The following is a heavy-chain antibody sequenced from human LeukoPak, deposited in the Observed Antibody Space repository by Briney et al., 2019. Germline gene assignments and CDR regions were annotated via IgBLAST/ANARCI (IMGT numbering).Heavy chain of an antibody. D-gene: IGHD7-27*01. V-gene: IGHV7-4-1*02. CDR1: GYSFTSYA. CDR3: ASAPNWAFDY. Sequence: RASVKVSCKASGYSFTSYAINWVRQAPGQGLEWLGWINTITGNPTYAQGFAGRFVFSLETSVSTAYLQIRSLKAEDTAIYYYASAPNWAFDYWGQGTLVTVSS. J-gene: IGHJ4*02. CDR2: INTITGNP.